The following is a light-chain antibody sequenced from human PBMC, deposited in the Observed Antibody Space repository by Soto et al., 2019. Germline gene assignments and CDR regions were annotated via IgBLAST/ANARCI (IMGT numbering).Light chain of an antibody. CDR2: EVS. Sequence: QPVLTQPASVSGSPGLSITISCTGTSGDVGGYKYVSWYQHHPGKAPKLMIYEVSNRPSGVSGRFSGSKSGNTASLTISGLQAEDEAAYYCFSYRRSSYVFGTGTKVTVL. J-gene: IGLJ1*01. CDR3: FSYRRSSYV. V-gene: IGLV2-14*01. CDR1: SGDVGGYKY.